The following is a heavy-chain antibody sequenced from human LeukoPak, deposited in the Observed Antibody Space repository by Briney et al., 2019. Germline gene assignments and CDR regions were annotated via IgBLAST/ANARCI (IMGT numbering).Heavy chain of an antibody. J-gene: IGHJ3*02. CDR2: IYYSGST. D-gene: IGHD5-24*01. Sequence: PSETLSLTCTVSGGSISSYYWSWIRQPPGKGLEWIGYIYYSGSTNYNPSLKSRVTISVDTSKNQFSLKLSSVTAADTAVYYCARDSLQWGKEAFDIWGQGTMVTVSS. CDR3: ARDSLQWGKEAFDI. V-gene: IGHV4-59*01. CDR1: GGSISSYY.